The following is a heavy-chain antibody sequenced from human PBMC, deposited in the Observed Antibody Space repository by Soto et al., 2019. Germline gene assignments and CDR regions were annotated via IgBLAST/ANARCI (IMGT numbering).Heavy chain of an antibody. D-gene: IGHD6-19*01. CDR1: GYTFTGYY. Sequence: ASVKVSCKASGYTFTGYYMHWVRQAPGQGLEWMGWINPNSGGTNYAQKFQGRVTMTRDTSISTAYMELSRLRSDDTAVYYCARTRIAVAGTKGPADCNYYYGMDVWGQGTTVTVSS. CDR2: INPNSGGT. J-gene: IGHJ6*02. V-gene: IGHV1-2*02. CDR3: ARTRIAVAGTKGPADCNYYYGMDV.